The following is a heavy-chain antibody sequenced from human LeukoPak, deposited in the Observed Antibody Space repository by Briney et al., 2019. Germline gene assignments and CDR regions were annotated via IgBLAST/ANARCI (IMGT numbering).Heavy chain of an antibody. CDR2: IYYSGST. V-gene: IGHV4-59*01. Sequence: KPSETLSLTCTVSGGSISSYYWSWIRQPPGKGLEWIGYIYYSGSTNYNPSLKSRVTISVDTSKNQFSLKLSSVTAADTAVYYCARDSSYGMDVWGQGTTVTVSS. CDR1: GGSISSYY. J-gene: IGHJ6*02. CDR3: ARDSSYGMDV.